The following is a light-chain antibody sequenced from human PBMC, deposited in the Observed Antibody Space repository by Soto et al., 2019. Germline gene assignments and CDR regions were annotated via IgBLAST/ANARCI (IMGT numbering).Light chain of an antibody. CDR2: EVS. CDR3: SSYTGSDNYV. Sequence: QSVLTQPPSASGSPGQSVTISCTGTSSDVGGYNYVSWYQHHPGKAPKLMIYEVSKRPSGVPDRCSGSKSGNTASLTVSGLQAEDEADYYCSSYTGSDNYVFGTGTKVTVL. J-gene: IGLJ1*01. CDR1: SSDVGGYNY. V-gene: IGLV2-8*01.